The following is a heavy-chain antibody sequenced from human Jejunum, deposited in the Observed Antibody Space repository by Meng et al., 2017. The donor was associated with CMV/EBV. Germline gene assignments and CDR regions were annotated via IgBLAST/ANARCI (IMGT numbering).Heavy chain of an antibody. Sequence: TVSGGSIRSTTYYWGCIRQPPGKGLEWIGDIYYSGTTYYNPSLKSRLTISLDTSKNHFSLRLSSVTAADTALYYCARSSTSGFDPWGQGTLVTVSS. V-gene: IGHV4-39*07. CDR1: GGSIRSTTYY. CDR3: ARSSTSGFDP. J-gene: IGHJ5*02. D-gene: IGHD2-2*01. CDR2: IYYSGTT.